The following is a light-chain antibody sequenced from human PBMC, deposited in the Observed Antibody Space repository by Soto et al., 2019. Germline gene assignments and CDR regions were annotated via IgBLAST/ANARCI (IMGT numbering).Light chain of an antibody. CDR3: TSYGGASNLL. CDR1: SSDVGGYNY. V-gene: IGLV2-8*01. Sequence: QSALAQPPSASGSPGQSVTISCTGTSSDVGGYNYVSWYQQHPGKAPTLMIYDVNRRPSGVPDRFSASKSGNTASLTVSGLQAEDEADYYCTSYGGASNLLFGGGTKVTVL. J-gene: IGLJ2*01. CDR2: DVN.